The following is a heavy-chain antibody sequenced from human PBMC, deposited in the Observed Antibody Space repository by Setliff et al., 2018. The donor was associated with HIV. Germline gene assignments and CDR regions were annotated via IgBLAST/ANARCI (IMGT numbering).Heavy chain of an antibody. CDR3: ARDLHQPGYFYYVDV. J-gene: IGHJ6*04. D-gene: IGHD3-16*01. V-gene: IGHV4-59*01. CDR2: VYYSGST. CDR1: GDPISTYY. Sequence: SETLSLTCTVSGDPISTYYWSWVRKPPGKGLEWIGYVYYSGSTSYSPSLRGRVTMSVDPSKNQFSLKLTSVTAADTAIYYCARDLHQPGYFYYVDVWGKGTAVTVSS.